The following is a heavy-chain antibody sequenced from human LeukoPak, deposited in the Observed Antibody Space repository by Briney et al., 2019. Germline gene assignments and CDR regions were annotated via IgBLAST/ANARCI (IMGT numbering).Heavy chain of an antibody. CDR1: GGSISSGGYS. CDR2: IYHSGST. D-gene: IGHD5-24*01. CDR3: ARGSADGYFDY. J-gene: IGHJ4*02. Sequence: PSQTLSLTCAVSGGSISSGGYSWSWIRQPPGKGLEWIGYIYHSGSTYYNPSLKSRVTISVDRSKNQFSLKLSSVTAADTAVYYCARGSADGYFDYWGQGTLVTVSS. V-gene: IGHV4-30-2*01.